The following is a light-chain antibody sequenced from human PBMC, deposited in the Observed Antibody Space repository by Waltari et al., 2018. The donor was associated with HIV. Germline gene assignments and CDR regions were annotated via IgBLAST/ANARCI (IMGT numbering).Light chain of an antibody. J-gene: IGLJ2*01. CDR3: SSHAGSKVV. CDR1: SSDVGGYNY. Sequence: QSALTQPPSASGSPGQSVTLSCTGTSSDVGGYNYVSWHQHNPGKAPKLMIYDVIKRPSGVPDRFSGSKSGNTASLTVSGLQPEDEADYYCSSHAGSKVVFGGGTRLTVL. CDR2: DVI. V-gene: IGLV2-8*01.